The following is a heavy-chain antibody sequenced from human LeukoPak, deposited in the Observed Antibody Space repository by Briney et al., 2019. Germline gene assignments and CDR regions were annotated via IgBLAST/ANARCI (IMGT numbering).Heavy chain of an antibody. J-gene: IGHJ1*01. CDR2: INQVGGEK. V-gene: IGHV3-7*01. D-gene: IGHD3-22*01. CDR3: ARVDYDRSGEDANAEYFQH. CDR1: GFTFSNYW. Sequence: PGGSLRLSCVASGFTFSNYWMSWVRQAPGEGLEWVANINQVGGEKYYVDSVKGRFTVSRDNAKNSLYLQMNSLRAEDTAIYYCARVDYDRSGEDANAEYFQHWGQGTLVTVSS.